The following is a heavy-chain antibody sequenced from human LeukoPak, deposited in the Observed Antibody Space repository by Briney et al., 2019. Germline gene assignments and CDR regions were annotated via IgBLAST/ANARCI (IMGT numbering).Heavy chain of an antibody. CDR2: ISSTSTFI. CDR3: GRDNFDSSDYLKTHYYYYMDV. CDR1: GFTFSRYS. D-gene: IGHD3-22*01. Sequence: KPGGSLRLSCAASGFTFSRYSMNWVRQAPGKGLEWVASISSTSTFIYSADSVKGRFTISRDTAKNSLFLQMNSLRAEDTAIYYCGRDNFDSSDYLKTHYYYYMDVWGKGTTVTVSS. V-gene: IGHV3-21*01. J-gene: IGHJ6*03.